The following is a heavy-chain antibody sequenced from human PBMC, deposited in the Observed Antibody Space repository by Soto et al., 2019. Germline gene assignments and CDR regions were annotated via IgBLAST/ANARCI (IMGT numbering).Heavy chain of an antibody. Sequence: GGALRLSWGGSGVTFRSCGMHGCRQAPGKGLEWVSYISTSGSTGDYADSVKGRFTVSRDNTRNYLHLQMASLRDEDTALYYCLPFCCSTLCYGGAPVLFAYSGQRSPVPVSS. J-gene: IGHJ4*02. V-gene: IGHV3-48*03. D-gene: IGHD2-2*01. CDR2: ISTSGSTG. CDR1: GVTFRSCG. CDR3: LPFCCSTLCYGGAPVLFAY.